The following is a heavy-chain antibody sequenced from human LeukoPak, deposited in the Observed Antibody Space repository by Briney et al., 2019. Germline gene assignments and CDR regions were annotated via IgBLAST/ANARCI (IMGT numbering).Heavy chain of an antibody. CDR2: IYYSGST. V-gene: IGHV4-59*06. CDR1: GGSISSYY. CDR3: ARRASDTAMVLFDY. D-gene: IGHD5-18*01. Sequence: SETLSLTCTVSGGSISSYYWSWIRQPPGKGLEWIGYIYYSGSTYYNPSLKSRVTISVDTSKNQFSLKLSSVTAADTAVYYCARRASDTAMVLFDYWGQGTLVTVSS. J-gene: IGHJ4*02.